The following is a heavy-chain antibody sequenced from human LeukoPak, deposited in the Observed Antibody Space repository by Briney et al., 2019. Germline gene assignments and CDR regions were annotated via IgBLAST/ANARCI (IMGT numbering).Heavy chain of an antibody. CDR2: ISGYSGNK. D-gene: IGHD3-10*01. J-gene: IGHJ4*02. V-gene: IGHV1-18*04. CDR3: TRASSVGFGELFVAFDY. CDR1: GYTFTSYY. Sequence: GASVKVTCKASGYTFTSYYIHWVRQAPGQGLEWMGWISGYSGNKHYAQNFQGRVTMATDTSTSTTYMELRSLRSDDTAVYYCTRASSVGFGELFVAFDYWGQGTLVSVSS.